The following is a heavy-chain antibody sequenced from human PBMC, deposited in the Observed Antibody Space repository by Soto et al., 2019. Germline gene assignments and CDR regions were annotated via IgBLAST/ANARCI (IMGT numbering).Heavy chain of an antibody. Sequence: GGSRRISCAASGFTCIKAWTNRSRSASGKGLEWVGRIKSKTDGGTTDYAAPVKGRFTISRDDSKNTLYLQMNSLKTEDTAVYYCTTVKWELQDWGQGTLVTVSS. CDR3: TTVKWELQD. CDR1: GFTCIKAW. J-gene: IGHJ4*02. D-gene: IGHD1-26*01. V-gene: IGHV3-15*07. CDR2: IKSKTDGGTT.